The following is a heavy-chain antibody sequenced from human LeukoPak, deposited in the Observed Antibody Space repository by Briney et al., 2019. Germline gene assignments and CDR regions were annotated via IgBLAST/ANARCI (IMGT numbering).Heavy chain of an antibody. CDR1: GGSISSSSYY. J-gene: IGHJ4*02. V-gene: IGHV4-39*01. D-gene: IGHD3-22*01. CDR2: IYYSGST. Sequence: SETLSLTCTVSGGSISSSSYYWGWIRQPQGKGLEWIGSIYYSGSTYYNPSLKSRVTISVDTSKNQFSLKLSSVTAADTAVYYCARRGYYDSSGYYSGYYWGQGTLVTVSS. CDR3: ARRGYYDSSGYYSGYY.